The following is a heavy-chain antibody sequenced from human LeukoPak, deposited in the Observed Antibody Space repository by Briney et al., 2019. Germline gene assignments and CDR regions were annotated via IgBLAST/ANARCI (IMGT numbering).Heavy chain of an antibody. CDR3: AKEGYSGYDAFDI. V-gene: IGHV3-23*01. D-gene: IGHD5-12*01. CDR1: GFTFSSYA. CDR2: ISGSGGST. Sequence: GGSLRLSCAASGFTFSSYAMSWVRQAPGKGLEWVSAISGSGGSTYYADSVKGRFTISRDNFKNTLFFQMNSLRAEDTAVYYCAKEGYSGYDAFDIWGQGTMVTVSS. J-gene: IGHJ3*02.